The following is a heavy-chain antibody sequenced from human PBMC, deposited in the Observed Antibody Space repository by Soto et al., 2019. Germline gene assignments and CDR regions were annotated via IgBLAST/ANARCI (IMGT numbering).Heavy chain of an antibody. V-gene: IGHV4-34*01. CDR3: AREAGPKGYMDV. Sequence: SETLSLTCAVYGGSFSGYYWSWIRQPPGKGLEWIGEINHSGSTNYNPSLKSRVTISVDTSKNQFSLKLSSVTAADTAVYYCAREAGPKGYMDVWGQGTTVTVSS. CDR2: INHSGST. J-gene: IGHJ6*02. CDR1: GGSFSGYY. D-gene: IGHD5-12*01.